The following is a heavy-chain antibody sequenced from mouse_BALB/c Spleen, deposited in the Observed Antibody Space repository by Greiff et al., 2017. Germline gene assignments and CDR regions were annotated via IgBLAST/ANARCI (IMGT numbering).Heavy chain of an antibody. CDR1: GYTFTDYE. V-gene: IGHV1-15*01. CDR3: TRYYGSIPYWYFDV. CDR2: IDPETGGT. D-gene: IGHD1-1*01. Sequence: VQLQQSGAELVRPGASVTLSCKASGYTFTDYEMHWVKQTPVHGLEWIGAIDPETGGTAYNQKFKGKATLTADKSSSTAYMELRSLTSEDSAVYYCTRYYGSIPYWYFDVWGAGTTVTVSS. J-gene: IGHJ1*01.